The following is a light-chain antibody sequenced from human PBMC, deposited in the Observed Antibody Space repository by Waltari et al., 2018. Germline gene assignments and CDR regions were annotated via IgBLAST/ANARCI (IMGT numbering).Light chain of an antibody. CDR1: SSDVGNYNL. CDR2: ETT. V-gene: IGLV2-23*01. J-gene: IGLJ1*01. Sequence: QSGLTQPASVSGSPGQSITISCPGTSSDVGNYNLVSWYQQYPGKAPKLMIYETTKRTSGVSDLFSGSKSGNTASLTISGLQAEDDADYYCCSYAGLGTYVFGTGTKVTVL. CDR3: CSYAGLGTYV.